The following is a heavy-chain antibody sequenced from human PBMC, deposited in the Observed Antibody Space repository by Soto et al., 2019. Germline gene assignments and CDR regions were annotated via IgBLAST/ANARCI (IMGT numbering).Heavy chain of an antibody. V-gene: IGHV1-69*13. J-gene: IGHJ5*02. Sequence: SVKVSCKASGGTFSSYAISWVRQAPGQGLEWMGGIIPIFGTANYAQKFQGRVTITADESTSTAYMELSSLRSEDTAVYYCARGLPTDIVVVPAATRRPNWFDPWGQGTLVTVSS. D-gene: IGHD2-2*01. CDR1: GGTFSSYA. CDR3: ARGLPTDIVVVPAATRRPNWFDP. CDR2: IIPIFGTA.